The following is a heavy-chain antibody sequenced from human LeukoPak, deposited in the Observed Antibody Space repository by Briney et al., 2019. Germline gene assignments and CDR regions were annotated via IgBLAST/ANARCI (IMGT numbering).Heavy chain of an antibody. Sequence: ASVKVSCKASGYTFTSYAMNWVRQAPGQGLEWMGWINTNTGNPTYAQGFTGRFVFSLDTSVSTAYPQISSLKAEDTAVYYCARGGGWNYYYYMDVWGKGTTVTVSS. CDR2: INTNTGNP. CDR3: ARGGGWNYYYYMDV. D-gene: IGHD5-24*01. V-gene: IGHV7-4-1*02. J-gene: IGHJ6*03. CDR1: GYTFTSYA.